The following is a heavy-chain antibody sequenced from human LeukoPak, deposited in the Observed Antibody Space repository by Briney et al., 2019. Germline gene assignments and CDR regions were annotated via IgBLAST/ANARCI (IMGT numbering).Heavy chain of an antibody. J-gene: IGHJ5*02. CDR3: AVVPAAPEIWFDP. CDR1: GGTFSSYA. Sequence: ASVKVSCKASGGTFSSYAISWVRQAPGQGLEWMGGIIPIFGTANYAQKFQGRVTITADESTSTAYMELSSLRSEDTAVYYCAVVPAAPEIWFDPWGQGTLVTVSS. V-gene: IGHV1-69*13. CDR2: IIPIFGTA. D-gene: IGHD2-2*01.